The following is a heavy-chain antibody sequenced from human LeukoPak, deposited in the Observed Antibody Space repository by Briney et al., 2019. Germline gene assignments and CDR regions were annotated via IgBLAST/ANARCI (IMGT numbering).Heavy chain of an antibody. CDR3: ARATRRAAAGSYYFDY. V-gene: IGHV4-4*07. CDR1: GGSISSYY. CDR2: IYTSGST. D-gene: IGHD6-13*01. J-gene: IGHJ4*02. Sequence: SETLSLTCTVSGGSISSYYWSWIRQPAGKGLEWIGRIYTSGSTNYNPSLKSRVTMSVDTSKNQFSLKLSSVTAADTAVYYCARATRRAAAGSYYFDYWGQGTLVTVSS.